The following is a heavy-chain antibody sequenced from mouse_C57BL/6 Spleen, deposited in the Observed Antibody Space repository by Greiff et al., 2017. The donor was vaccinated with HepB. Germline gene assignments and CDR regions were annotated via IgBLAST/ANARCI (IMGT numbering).Heavy chain of an antibody. CDR1: GFTFSDYG. J-gene: IGHJ3*01. CDR3: ARRGSGSSYGFAY. D-gene: IGHD1-1*01. V-gene: IGHV5-17*01. CDR2: ISSGSSTI. Sequence: EVMLVESGGGLVKPGGSLKLSCAASGFTFSDYGMHWVRQAPEKGLEWVAYISSGSSTIYYADTVKGRFTISRDNAKNTLFLQMTSLKSDDTAMYYCARRGSGSSYGFAYWSQGTLVTVSA.